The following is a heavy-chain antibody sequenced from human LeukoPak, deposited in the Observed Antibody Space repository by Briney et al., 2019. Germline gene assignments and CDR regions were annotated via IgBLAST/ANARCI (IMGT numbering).Heavy chain of an antibody. V-gene: IGHV4-30-2*01. CDR2: ISHSGST. D-gene: IGHD3-16*01. J-gene: IGHJ2*01. CDR1: GGSISSGGYS. Sequence: PSQTLSLTCAVSGGSISSGGYSWSWIRQPLGKGLEWIGYISHSGSTYYNPSLKSRVTISVDRSKNQFSLKLSSVTAADTAVYYCARAPSFGWYFDLWGRGTLVTVSS. CDR3: ARAPSFGWYFDL.